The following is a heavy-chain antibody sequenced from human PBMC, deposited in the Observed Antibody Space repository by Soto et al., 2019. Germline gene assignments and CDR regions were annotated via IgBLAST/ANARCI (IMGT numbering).Heavy chain of an antibody. J-gene: IGHJ6*02. V-gene: IGHV3-11*01. CDR2: ISSRGSTI. Sequence: PGGSLRLASAASGFTYSDYYMSWMRQGAGKWLEWVSYISSRGSTIYYADAVKGRFTISRDNAKNSLYLQMNSLRAEDTAVYYCPRAGGYYYYYGIDVWGQGTTVTVSS. CDR3: PRAGGYYYYYGIDV. D-gene: IGHD2-8*02. CDR1: GFTYSDYY.